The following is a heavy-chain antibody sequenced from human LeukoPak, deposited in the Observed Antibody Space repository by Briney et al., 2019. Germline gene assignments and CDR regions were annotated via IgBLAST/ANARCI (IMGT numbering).Heavy chain of an antibody. D-gene: IGHD1-1*01. V-gene: IGHV5-51*01. CDR2: IYPGDSDT. J-gene: IGHJ3*02. CDR3: ARQCKRWNDSPDAFDI. Sequence: GESLKISCKGSGYSFTSYWIGWVRQMPGKGLEWMGIIYPGDSDTRYSPSFQGQVTISADKSISTAYLQWSSLKASDAAMYYCARQCKRWNDSPDAFDIWGQGTMVTVSP. CDR1: GYSFTSYW.